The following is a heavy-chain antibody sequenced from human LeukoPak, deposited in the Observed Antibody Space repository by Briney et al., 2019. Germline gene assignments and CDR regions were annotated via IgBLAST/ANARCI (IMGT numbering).Heavy chain of an antibody. CDR1: GGSISSGDYY. D-gene: IGHD2-2*01. J-gene: IGHJ2*01. V-gene: IGHV4-30-4*01. CDR2: IYYSGST. Sequence: SETLSLTCTVSGGSISSGDYYWSWIRQPPGKGLEWIGYIYYSGSTYYNPSLKSRVTISVDTSKNQFSLKLSSVTAADTAVYYCARVGYCSSTSCYSLYWYFDLWGRGTLVTVSS. CDR3: ARVGYCSSTSCYSLYWYFDL.